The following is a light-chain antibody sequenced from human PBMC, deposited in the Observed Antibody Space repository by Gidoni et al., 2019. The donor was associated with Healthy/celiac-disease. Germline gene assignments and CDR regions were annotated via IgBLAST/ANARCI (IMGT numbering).Light chain of an antibody. Sequence: SSFSASTGDRVTITCRASQGISSYLAWYQQKPGKDPKLLIYAASTVQSGVPSRFSGSGSGTDFTLTISCLQSEDFATYYCQQYYSYPLTFGPGTKVDIK. V-gene: IGKV1-8*01. J-gene: IGKJ3*01. CDR2: AAS. CDR3: QQYYSYPLT. CDR1: QGISSY.